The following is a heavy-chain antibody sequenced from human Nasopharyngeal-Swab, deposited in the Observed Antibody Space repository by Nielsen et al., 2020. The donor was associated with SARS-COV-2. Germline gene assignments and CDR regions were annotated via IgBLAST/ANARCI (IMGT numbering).Heavy chain of an antibody. J-gene: IGHJ4*02. CDR1: GFTFSSYS. CDR2: ISSSSSTI. D-gene: IGHD2-2*01. Sequence: GESLKISCAASGFTFSSYSLNWVRQAPGKGLEWVSFISSSSSTIKYADSVKDRFTISRDNAKNSLYLQMNSLRAEDTAVYYCARAIYCSSTSCFGFDYWGQGTLVTVSS. V-gene: IGHV3-48*04. CDR3: ARAIYCSSTSCFGFDY.